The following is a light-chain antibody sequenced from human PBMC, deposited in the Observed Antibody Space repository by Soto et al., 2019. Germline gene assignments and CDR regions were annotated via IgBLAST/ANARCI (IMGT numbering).Light chain of an antibody. Sequence: EIVLTQSPVTLSLSPGERATLSCRASQSINNYLAWYQQKPGQPPRLLIYDASNRATDIPVRFSGSGSGTAFTLTISSLEPEVSAVYYCQYRGIWPPGATFGGGTKVEIK. CDR3: QYRGIWPPGAT. CDR2: DAS. J-gene: IGKJ4*01. CDR1: QSINNY. V-gene: IGKV3-11*01.